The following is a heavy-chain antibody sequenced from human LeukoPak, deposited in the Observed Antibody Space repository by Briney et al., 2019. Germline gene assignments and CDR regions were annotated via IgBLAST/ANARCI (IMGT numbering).Heavy chain of an antibody. CDR2: IKEDGSES. J-gene: IGHJ4*02. Sequence: GGSLRLSCAASGFNFGEFWMAWVRQTPGMGLEWVRDIKEDGSESFYVDSVKGRFTISRANSTNTLYLQLNNVRTEDTATYFCAKEQYPGYFDFWRQGTLVTVSA. V-gene: IGHV3-7*01. CDR1: GFNFGEFW. CDR3: AKEQYPGYFDF. D-gene: IGHD1-14*01.